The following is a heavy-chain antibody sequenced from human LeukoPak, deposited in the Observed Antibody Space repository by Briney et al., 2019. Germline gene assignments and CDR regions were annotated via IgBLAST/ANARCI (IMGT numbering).Heavy chain of an antibody. CDR1: GGSISSYY. J-gene: IGHJ6*03. D-gene: IGHD3-22*01. V-gene: IGHV4-59*01. CDR2: IYYSGST. CDR3: AGHYYDSSGYFLPYYYYMDV. Sequence: SETLSLTCTVSGGSISSYYWSWIRQPPGKGLEWVGYIYYSGSTNYNPSLKSRVTISVDTSKNQFSLKLSTVTAADTAVYYCAGHYYDSSGYFLPYYYYMDVWGKGTTVTVSS.